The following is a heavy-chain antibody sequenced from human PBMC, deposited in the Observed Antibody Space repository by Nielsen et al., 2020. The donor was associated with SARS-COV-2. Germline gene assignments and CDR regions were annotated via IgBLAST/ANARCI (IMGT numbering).Heavy chain of an antibody. CDR3: ARDSASNYYYGMDV. V-gene: IGHV4-59*12. D-gene: IGHD1-26*01. J-gene: IGHJ6*02. CDR2: ISYTGST. Sequence: SETLSLTCTVSGGSISSYYWSWIRQPPGKGLEYIGYISYTGSTYYDPSLKSRVTISVDTSKNQFSLKLSSVTAADTAVYYCARDSASNYYYGMDVWGQGTTVTVSS. CDR1: GGSISSYY.